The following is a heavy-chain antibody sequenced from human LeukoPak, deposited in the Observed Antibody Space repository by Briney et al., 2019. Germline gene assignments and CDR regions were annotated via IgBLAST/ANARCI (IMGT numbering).Heavy chain of an antibody. D-gene: IGHD2-15*01. CDR3: ASEYCSGGSCYSTAFDI. J-gene: IGHJ3*02. CDR1: GFTFSSYS. V-gene: IGHV3-21*01. CDR2: ISSSSSHI. Sequence: GGSLRLSCAASGFTFSSYSMNWVRQAPGKGLEWVSSISSSSSHIYYADSVKGRFTISRDNAKNSLYLQMNSLRAEDTAVYYCASEYCSGGSCYSTAFDIWGQGTMVTVSS.